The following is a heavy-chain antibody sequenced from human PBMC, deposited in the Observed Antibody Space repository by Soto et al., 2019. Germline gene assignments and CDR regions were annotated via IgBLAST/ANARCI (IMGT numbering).Heavy chain of an antibody. J-gene: IGHJ1*01. CDR1: GFSLSSSGVG. D-gene: IGHD3-22*01. Sequence: QITLKESGPTLVKPTQPLTLTCTFSGFSLSSSGVGVGWIRQPPGKALEWVALIYWDDTKRYSPSLKSGLTITKDTSKNQVVLTMTNMDPVDTATYYCAHIRVTMIVGAGYFQHWGQGTLVTVSS. CDR2: IYWDDTK. CDR3: AHIRVTMIVGAGYFQH. V-gene: IGHV2-5*02.